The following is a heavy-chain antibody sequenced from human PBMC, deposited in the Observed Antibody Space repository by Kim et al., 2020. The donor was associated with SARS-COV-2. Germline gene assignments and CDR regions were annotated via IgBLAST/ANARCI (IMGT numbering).Heavy chain of an antibody. CDR1: GGTFSSYA. CDR2: IIPIFGTA. J-gene: IGHJ4*02. Sequence: SVKVSCKASGGTFSSYAINWVRQAPGQGLEWMGGIIPIFGTANYAQKFQGRVTITADESTTTAYMELSSLRSEDTAVYYCVGGDYYDSSGYWVPGHYWGQGTLVTVSS. D-gene: IGHD3-22*01. V-gene: IGHV1-69*13. CDR3: VGGDYYDSSGYWVPGHY.